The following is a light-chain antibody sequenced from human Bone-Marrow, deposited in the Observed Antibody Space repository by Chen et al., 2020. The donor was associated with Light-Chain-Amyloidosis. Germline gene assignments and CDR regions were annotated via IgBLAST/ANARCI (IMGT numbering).Light chain of an antibody. Sequence: QSVVTQPPSASGTPGQRVTISCSGSWSNIGSNSINWYQQLSGTAPKLLISGNSQRPSGVPDRFSGSKCGTSASLAISGLQSEDEADYYCAVWDDSLSGRVFGGGTKLTVL. V-gene: IGLV1-44*01. CDR3: AVWDDSLSGRV. CDR1: WSNIGSNS. J-gene: IGLJ3*02. CDR2: GNS.